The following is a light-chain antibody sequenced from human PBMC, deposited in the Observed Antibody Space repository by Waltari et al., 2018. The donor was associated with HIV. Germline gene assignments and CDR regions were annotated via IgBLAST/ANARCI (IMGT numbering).Light chain of an antibody. V-gene: IGKV1-5*03. CDR3: QQYHTYST. CDR1: ERIGNS. CDR2: QAS. J-gene: IGKJ1*01. Sequence: DIQMTQSPRSLSASVGDRVTISCWASERIGNSLAWYQQKPREAPKLLIYQASTLESGVPSRFSGSGSGTEFTLAISSLQPYDFATYYCQQYHTYSTFGQGTRVDVK.